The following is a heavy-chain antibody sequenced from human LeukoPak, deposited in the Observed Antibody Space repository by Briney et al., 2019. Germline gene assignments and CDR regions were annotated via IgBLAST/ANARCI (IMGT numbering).Heavy chain of an antibody. CDR2: ISAYNGNT. D-gene: IGHD3-10*01. CDR3: ARGSRYGSGSYYNNFDY. J-gene: IGHJ4*02. CDR1: GYTFTSYG. V-gene: IGHV1-18*04. Sequence: ASLKVSCKASGYTFTSYGISWVRQAPGQGLEWMGWISAYNGNTNYAQKLQGRVTMTTDTSTSTAYMELRSLRSDDTAVYYCARGSRYGSGSYYNNFDYWGQGTLVTVSS.